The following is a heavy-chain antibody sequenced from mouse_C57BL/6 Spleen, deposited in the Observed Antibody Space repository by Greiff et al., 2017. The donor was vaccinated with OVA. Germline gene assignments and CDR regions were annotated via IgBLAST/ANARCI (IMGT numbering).Heavy chain of an antibody. CDR1: GYSITSGYD. V-gene: IGHV3-1*01. J-gene: IGHJ3*01. CDR2: ISYSGST. D-gene: IGHD1-1*02. CDR3: ARGEVAGAFAY. Sequence: EVQGVESGPGMVKPSQSLSLTCTVTGYSITSGYDWHWIRHFPGNKLEWMGYISYSGSTKYNPSFKNRIPITPDTSKNHFFLKLSTVTTEDTATYFCARGEVAGAFAYWGQGTLVTVSA.